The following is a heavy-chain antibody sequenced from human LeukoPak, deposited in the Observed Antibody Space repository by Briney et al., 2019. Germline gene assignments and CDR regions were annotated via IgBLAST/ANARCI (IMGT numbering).Heavy chain of an antibody. V-gene: IGHV3-23*01. CDR3: AKEVPNDIYFDH. J-gene: IGHJ4*02. Sequence: RGSLRLSCAASGFTFANYPMSWVRQAPGKGREWVSAISGSGGTTHYADSVRGRFTISRDNSNNAVHLQMNSLRAEDTAVYYCAKEVPNDIYFDHWGQGALVTVSS. CDR1: GFTFANYP. CDR2: ISGSGGTT.